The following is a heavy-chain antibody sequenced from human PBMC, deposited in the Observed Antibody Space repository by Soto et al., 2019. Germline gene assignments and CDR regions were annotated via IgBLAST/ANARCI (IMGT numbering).Heavy chain of an antibody. J-gene: IGHJ4*02. CDR2: IRDRAFSYAT. V-gene: IGHV3-73*01. CDR3: TRLISAAQDY. CDR1: GFVFKDSS. D-gene: IGHD3-10*01. Sequence: EVLLVESGGGLVQPGGSRKLSCAASGFVFKDSSIHWVRQASGKGLEWVGRIRDRAFSYATAYAASVKGRFTISRDDSTNTAYLQMNSLKTEDTAIYYCTRLISAAQDYWGQGTLVTVSS.